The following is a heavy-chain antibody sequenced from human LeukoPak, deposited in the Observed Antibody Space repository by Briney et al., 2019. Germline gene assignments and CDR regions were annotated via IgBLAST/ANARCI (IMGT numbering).Heavy chain of an antibody. V-gene: IGHV3-48*03. CDR1: GFTFSSYE. CDR3: ARESIAVAGAPFDY. Sequence: GGSLRLSCAASGFTFSSYEMNWVRQAPGKGLEWVSYISSGSTIYDADSVKGRFTISRDNAKSSLYLQMNSLRAEDTAVYYCARESIAVAGAPFDYWGQGTLVTVSS. D-gene: IGHD6-19*01. J-gene: IGHJ4*02. CDR2: ISSGSTI.